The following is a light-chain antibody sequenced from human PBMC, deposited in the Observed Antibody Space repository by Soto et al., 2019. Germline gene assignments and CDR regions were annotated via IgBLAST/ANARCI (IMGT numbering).Light chain of an antibody. CDR3: QSNDNGLSGSDV. J-gene: IGLJ1*01. V-gene: IGLV1-40*01. Sequence: QSMLTQPPSVSVGPGQRVTISCTGSSSNIGAGYDVNWYQQLPETAPKLLIFGDSNRPSGVPDRFSGSKSGTSASLVITGLRADDEADYYCQSNDNGLSGSDVFGTGTKVTVL. CDR1: SSNIGAGYD. CDR2: GDS.